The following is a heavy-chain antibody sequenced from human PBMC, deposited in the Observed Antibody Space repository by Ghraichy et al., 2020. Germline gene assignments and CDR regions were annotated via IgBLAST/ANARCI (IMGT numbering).Heavy chain of an antibody. D-gene: IGHD6-19*01. CDR2: ISYDGSNK. CDR3: ARDPNSSGWAYYYYYGMDV. CDR1: GFTFSSYA. J-gene: IGHJ6*02. V-gene: IGHV3-30-3*01. Sequence: GGSLRLSCAASGFTFSSYAMHWVRQAPGKGLEWVAVISYDGSNKYYADSVKGRFTISRDNSKNTLYLQMNSLRAEETAVYYCARDPNSSGWAYYYYYGMDVWGQGTTVTVSS.